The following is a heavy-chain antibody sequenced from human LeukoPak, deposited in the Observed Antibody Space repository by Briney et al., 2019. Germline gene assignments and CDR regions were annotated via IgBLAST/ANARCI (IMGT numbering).Heavy chain of an antibody. CDR3: ASSTYYYDSSGHWFDP. J-gene: IGHJ5*02. CDR2: IYYSGST. CDR1: GGSISSYY. D-gene: IGHD3-22*01. V-gene: IGHV4-59*08. Sequence: SETLSLTCTVSGGSISSYYWSWIRQPPGKGLEWMGYIYYSGSTNYNPSLKSQVTISVDTSKNQFSLKLSSVTAADTAVYYCASSTYYYDSSGHWFDPWGQGTLVTVSS.